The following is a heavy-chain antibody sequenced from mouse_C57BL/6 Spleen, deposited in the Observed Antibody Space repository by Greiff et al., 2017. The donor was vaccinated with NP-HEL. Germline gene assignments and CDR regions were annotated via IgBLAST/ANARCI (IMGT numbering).Heavy chain of an antibody. CDR2: IDPETGGT. J-gene: IGHJ2*01. Sequence: QVQLQQSGAELVRPGASVTLSCKASGYTFTDYEMHWVKQTPVHGLEWIGAIDPETGGTAYNQKFKGKAILTADKSSSTAYMELRSLTSEDSAVYYCTRGGYDVDYWGQGTTLTVSS. CDR1: GYTFTDYE. V-gene: IGHV1-15*01. CDR3: TRGGYDVDY. D-gene: IGHD2-2*01.